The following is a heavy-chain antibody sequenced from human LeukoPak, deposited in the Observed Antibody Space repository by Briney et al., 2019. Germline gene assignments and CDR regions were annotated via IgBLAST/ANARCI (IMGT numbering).Heavy chain of an antibody. Sequence: GGSLRLSCAASGFTFSSYWMSWVRQAPGKGLEWVANIKLDGSEKYYVDSVKGRFTISRDNAKNSLYLQMNSLRLEDTAGYYCAKGAGYSSNWNFDYWGQGTLVTVSS. CDR3: AKGAGYSSNWNFDY. V-gene: IGHV3-7*03. J-gene: IGHJ4*02. D-gene: IGHD6-13*01. CDR1: GFTFSSYW. CDR2: IKLDGSEK.